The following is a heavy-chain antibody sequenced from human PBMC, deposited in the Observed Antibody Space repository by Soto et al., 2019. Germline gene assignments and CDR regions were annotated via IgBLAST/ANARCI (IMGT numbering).Heavy chain of an antibody. CDR2: ITADNGNT. V-gene: IGHV1-18*01. Sequence: QVHLVQSGAEVKKPGASVKVSCKASGYTLTSYGINWVRQAPGQGLEWMGWITADNGNTKYAQKIQGRVTMTTDTSTSTAYMELRSLKSDDTAVYYCAGAPASHYYYFDYWGQGTLVTVSS. D-gene: IGHD3-10*01. J-gene: IGHJ4*02. CDR3: AGAPASHYYYFDY. CDR1: GYTLTSYG.